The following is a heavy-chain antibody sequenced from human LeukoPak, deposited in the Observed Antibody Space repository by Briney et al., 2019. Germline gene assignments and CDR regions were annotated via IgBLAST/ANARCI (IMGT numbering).Heavy chain of an antibody. V-gene: IGHV1-46*01. J-gene: IGHJ5*02. Sequence: ASVKVSCKASGYTFTSYYMHWVRQAPVQGLEWMGIINPSGGSTSYAQKFQGRVTMTRDTSTSTVYMELSSLRSEDTAVYYCAIDILTGYQSKNWFDPWGQGTLVTVSS. D-gene: IGHD3-9*01. CDR3: AIDILTGYQSKNWFDP. CDR2: INPSGGST. CDR1: GYTFTSYY.